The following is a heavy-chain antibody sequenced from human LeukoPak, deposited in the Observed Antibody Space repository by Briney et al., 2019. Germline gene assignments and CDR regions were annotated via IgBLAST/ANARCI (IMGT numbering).Heavy chain of an antibody. Sequence: SLKVSCEASGGTFSSYVISWVRQAPGQGVEWMGGIIPSFVTANYAQKFQGRVTITADQSTSTAYMELSRLRSEDTAVYYCARMTMSGNFWSGYYTPMGMDVWGKGTTVTVSS. J-gene: IGHJ6*04. V-gene: IGHV1-69*13. D-gene: IGHD3-3*01. CDR1: GGTFSSYV. CDR2: IIPSFVTA. CDR3: ARMTMSGNFWSGYYTPMGMDV.